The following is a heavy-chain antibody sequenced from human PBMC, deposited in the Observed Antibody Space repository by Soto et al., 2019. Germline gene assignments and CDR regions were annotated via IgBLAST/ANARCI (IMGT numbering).Heavy chain of an antibody. CDR1: GFTFSNAW. D-gene: IGHD3-22*01. Sequence: EVQLVESGGGLVKPGGSLRLSCAASGFTFSNAWMSWVRQAPGKGLEWVGRIKSKTDGGTTDYAAPVKGRFTISRDDSKNTLYLQMNSLKTEDTAVYYCTTRGGSGYYYLDYWGQGTLVTVSS. CDR2: IKSKTDGGTT. V-gene: IGHV3-15*01. CDR3: TTRGGSGYYYLDY. J-gene: IGHJ4*02.